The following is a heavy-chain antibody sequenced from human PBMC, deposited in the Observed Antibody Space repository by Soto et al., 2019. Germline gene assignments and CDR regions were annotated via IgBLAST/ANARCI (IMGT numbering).Heavy chain of an antibody. Sequence: PSETLSLTCTVSGASISGYYWSWIRKSAGKGLEWIGRIYATGTTDYNPSLKSRVMMSVDTSKKQFSLKLRFVTAADTAVYYCVRDGTKTLRDWFDPWGQGISVTV. J-gene: IGHJ5*02. CDR1: GASISGYY. CDR2: IYATGTT. D-gene: IGHD1-1*01. CDR3: VRDGTKTLRDWFDP. V-gene: IGHV4-4*07.